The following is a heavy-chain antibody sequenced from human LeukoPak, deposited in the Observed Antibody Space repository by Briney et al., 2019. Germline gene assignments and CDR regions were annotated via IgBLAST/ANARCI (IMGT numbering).Heavy chain of an antibody. Sequence: SETLSLTCTVSGGSISSYYWSWIRQPPGKGLEWIGYIYYSGSTNYNPSLKSRVTISVDTSKNQFSLKLSSVTAADTAVYYCARHRIPTYYYGSGSYMKDNWFDPWGQGTLVTVSS. J-gene: IGHJ5*02. D-gene: IGHD3-10*01. CDR1: GGSISSYY. V-gene: IGHV4-59*08. CDR2: IYYSGST. CDR3: ARHRIPTYYYGSGSYMKDNWFDP.